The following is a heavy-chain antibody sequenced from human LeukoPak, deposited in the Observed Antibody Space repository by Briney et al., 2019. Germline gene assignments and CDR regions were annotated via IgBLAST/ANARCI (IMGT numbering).Heavy chain of an antibody. CDR3: ARDSGYGLDV. V-gene: IGHV3-7*01. Sequence: GGSMRLSCAASGFTFSSYWMSWVRQAPGKGLEWVANIKQDGNEKYYVDSVKGRFTISRDNDKNSLYLQMNSLRAEDTAVYYCARDSGYGLDVWGQGTTVTVSS. CDR2: IKQDGNEK. CDR1: GFTFSSYW. J-gene: IGHJ6*02.